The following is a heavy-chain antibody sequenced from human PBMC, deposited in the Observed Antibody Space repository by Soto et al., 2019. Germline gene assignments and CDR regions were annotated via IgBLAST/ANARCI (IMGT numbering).Heavy chain of an antibody. CDR3: ARRGALYCSGGSCYSQHLKFDY. J-gene: IGHJ4*02. Sequence: SETLSLTCPVYVGSFSGYYWSWIREPPGKGLEWIGEINHSGSTNYNPSLKSRVTISVDTSKNQFSLKLSSVTAADTAVYYCARRGALYCSGGSCYSQHLKFDYWGQGTLVTVSS. CDR1: VGSFSGYY. CDR2: INHSGST. D-gene: IGHD2-15*01. V-gene: IGHV4-34*01.